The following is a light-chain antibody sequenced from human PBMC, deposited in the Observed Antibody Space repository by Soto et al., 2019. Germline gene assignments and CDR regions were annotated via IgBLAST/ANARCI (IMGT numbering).Light chain of an antibody. CDR1: QSVRSN. V-gene: IGKV3-15*01. J-gene: IGKJ4*01. CDR2: VAS. Sequence: EIVMTQSPAALSESPGERATLFCRASQSVRSNFLAWYQQKPGQAPRLLIYVASTRATGVPGRFSGSGSGTEFTLTISSLQSEDFAVYYCQQYSAWPLTFGGGTKVEIK. CDR3: QQYSAWPLT.